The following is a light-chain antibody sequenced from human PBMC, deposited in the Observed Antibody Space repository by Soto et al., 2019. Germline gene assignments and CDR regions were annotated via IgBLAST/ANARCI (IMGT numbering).Light chain of an antibody. CDR1: SSDVGGYNY. CDR2: DVT. J-gene: IGLJ1*01. Sequence: QSVLTQPASVSGSPGQSITISRTGTSSDVGGYNYVSWYQHHPGKAPELMIYDVTNRPSGVSHRFSGSKSGNSASLTISGLQAEDEADYYCISYTGSSPSYVFGAGTKVTVL. V-gene: IGLV2-14*03. CDR3: ISYTGSSPSYV.